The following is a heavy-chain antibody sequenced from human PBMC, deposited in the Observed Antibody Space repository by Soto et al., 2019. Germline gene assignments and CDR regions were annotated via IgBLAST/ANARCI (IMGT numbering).Heavy chain of an antibody. CDR2: FKSDGSGT. V-gene: IGHV3-74*03. CDR1: GFTFTAYW. D-gene: IGHD3-10*02. CDR3: GRNAIFVRGVPDEY. J-gene: IGHJ4*02. Sequence: GVLRLSCAATGFTFTAYWVHWVRQAPGKGLEWVARFKSDGSGTTYTDSVKGRFSISRDNAKNTVYLQMDNLRVEDTAVYYCGRNAIFVRGVPDEYWGQGTPVTVSS.